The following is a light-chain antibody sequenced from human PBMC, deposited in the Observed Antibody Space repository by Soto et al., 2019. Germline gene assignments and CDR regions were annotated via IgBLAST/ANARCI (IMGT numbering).Light chain of an antibody. CDR1: SSDVGGYNF. CDR2: EVS. J-gene: IGLJ1*01. V-gene: IGLV2-14*01. Sequence: QPVLTQPASVSGSPGQSITISCTGTSSDVGGYNFVSGYQQHPGRAPRLLIYEVSRRPSGVSNRFSGSKSGDTASLAISGLQAEDEADYYCYSYRGYYTRVFGTGTKVTVL. CDR3: YSYRGYYTRV.